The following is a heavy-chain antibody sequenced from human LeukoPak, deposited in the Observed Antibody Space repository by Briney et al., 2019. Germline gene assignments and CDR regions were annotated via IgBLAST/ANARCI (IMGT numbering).Heavy chain of an antibody. CDR2: IYYSGST. D-gene: IGHD2-21*02. Sequence: TSETLSLTCTFSGGSTSSSSNYWGWIRQPPGKGLEWIGSIYYSGSTYYNPSLKSRVTISVDTSKNQFSLKLSSVTAADTAVYYCARRKYVTHTYCGGDCYSAWGQGTLVTVTS. V-gene: IGHV4-39*01. CDR1: GGSTSSSSNY. J-gene: IGHJ5*02. CDR3: ARRKYVTHTYCGGDCYSA.